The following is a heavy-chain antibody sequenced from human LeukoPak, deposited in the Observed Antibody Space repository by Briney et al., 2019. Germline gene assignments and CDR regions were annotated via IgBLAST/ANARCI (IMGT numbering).Heavy chain of an antibody. CDR3: ARDLGFTMIEFGWFDP. CDR1: GVSISPYY. CDR2: IYTSGTT. J-gene: IGHJ5*02. Sequence: SETLSLTCTVSGVSISPYYWSWIRQPAGKGLEWIGRIYTSGTTYYNPSLKSRVTMSIDTSRNQFSLKLSSVTAADTAVYYCARDLGFTMIEFGWFDPWGQGTLVTVSS. D-gene: IGHD3-22*01. V-gene: IGHV4-4*07.